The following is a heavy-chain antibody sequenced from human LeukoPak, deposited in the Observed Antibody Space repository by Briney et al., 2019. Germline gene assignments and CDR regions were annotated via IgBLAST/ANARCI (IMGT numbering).Heavy chain of an antibody. CDR1: GLTFSSAW. CDR2: INSDGSSI. V-gene: IGHV3-74*01. CDR3: TRDYSYAMAV. J-gene: IGHJ6*02. D-gene: IGHD2-21*01. Sequence: GGSLRLSCAASGLTFSSAWMHWVRQTPGKGLVWVSRINSDGSSINYADSVKGRFTISRDNAKNMVNLQMNSLRAEDTAIYYCTRDYSYAMAVWGQGTTVTVSS.